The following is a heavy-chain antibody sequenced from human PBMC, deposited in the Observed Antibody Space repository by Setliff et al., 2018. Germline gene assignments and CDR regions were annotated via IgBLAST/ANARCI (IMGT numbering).Heavy chain of an antibody. J-gene: IGHJ5*02. CDR3: AAVGIDAGGGWFDP. CDR2: IYYRRTT. D-gene: IGHD1-26*01. CDR1: GGFIRDYY. Sequence: SETLSLTCTVSGGFIRDYYWNWIRQSPGKGLEWIGYIYYRRTTNYNSSLKSRVTISIDMSKNQFSLKLPSATAADTAVYFCAAVGIDAGGGWFDPWGHGIPVTVSS. V-gene: IGHV4-59*01.